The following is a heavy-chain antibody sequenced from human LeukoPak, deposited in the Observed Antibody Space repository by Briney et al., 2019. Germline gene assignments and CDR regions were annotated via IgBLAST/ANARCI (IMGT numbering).Heavy chain of an antibody. V-gene: IGHV1-69*04. Sequence: GASVKVSCTASGGTFSSYAISWVRQAPGHGLEWMGRIIPILGIANYAQKFQGRVTITADKSTRTAYMELSSLRSEDTAVYYCARTYYGSGFNHPQWGMDVWGQGTTVTVSS. CDR1: GGTFSSYA. CDR3: ARTYYGSGFNHPQWGMDV. D-gene: IGHD3-10*01. CDR2: IIPILGIA. J-gene: IGHJ6*02.